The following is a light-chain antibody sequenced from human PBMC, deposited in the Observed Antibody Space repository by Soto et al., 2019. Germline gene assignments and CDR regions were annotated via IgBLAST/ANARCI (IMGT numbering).Light chain of an antibody. J-gene: IGKJ5*01. V-gene: IGKV3-11*01. CDR2: DVS. Sequence: EIVLTQSPATLSLSPGERATLSCRASQSVTSYLAWYQQKPGQAPRLLIYDVSNRASGIPARFSGSGSETDFTLTISSLEPEEFAVYYCQQRSDWPLTFGQGTRLENK. CDR1: QSVTSY. CDR3: QQRSDWPLT.